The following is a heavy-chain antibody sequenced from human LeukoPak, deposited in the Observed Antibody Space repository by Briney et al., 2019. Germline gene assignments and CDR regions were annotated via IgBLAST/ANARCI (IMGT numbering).Heavy chain of an antibody. CDR3: ANGDPVSADHPMNDYYYSLDV. CDR2: ISYDGNTK. Sequence: PGGSLRLSCAASGFTFGSYGMHWVRQAPGKGLEWVAFISYDGNTKYYSGSAKGRLTVSRDNSKNTLYLQMNSLRPEDTAVYYCANGDPVSADHPMNDYYYSLDVWGQGTTVIVSS. D-gene: IGHD1-1*01. J-gene: IGHJ6*02. V-gene: IGHV3-30*18. CDR1: GFTFGSYG.